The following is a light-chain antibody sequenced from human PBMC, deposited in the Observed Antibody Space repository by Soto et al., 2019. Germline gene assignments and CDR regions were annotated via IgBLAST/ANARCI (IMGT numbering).Light chain of an antibody. CDR2: GAS. CDR3: QQYDRPPIT. Sequence: EIVLTQSPDTLSLSPGERATLSCRASQSVRSNYLAWYQQKPGQAPRLLIYGASGRATGIPDRFSGGGSGTDFTLTISRLEPEDVALYYCQQYDRPPITFGQGTRLEI. V-gene: IGKV3-20*01. J-gene: IGKJ5*01. CDR1: QSVRSNY.